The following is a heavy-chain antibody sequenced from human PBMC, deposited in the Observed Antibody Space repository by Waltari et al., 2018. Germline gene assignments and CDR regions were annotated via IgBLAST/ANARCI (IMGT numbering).Heavy chain of an antibody. D-gene: IGHD3-16*01. Sequence: QVQLVESGGGVVPPGGSLRPSCAASGFTFSSYGLHWLRPAPCKGLEWVAFIRYDGSNKYYADSVKGRFTISRDNSKNTLYLQMNSLRAEDTAVYYCAKGPQLFLFGGVMGGSAFDIWGQGTMVTVSS. CDR1: GFTFSSYG. CDR2: IRYDGSNK. CDR3: AKGPQLFLFGGVMGGSAFDI. V-gene: IGHV3-30*02. J-gene: IGHJ3*02.